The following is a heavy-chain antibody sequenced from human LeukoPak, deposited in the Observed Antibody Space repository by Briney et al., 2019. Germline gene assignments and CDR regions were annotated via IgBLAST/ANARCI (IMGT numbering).Heavy chain of an antibody. D-gene: IGHD3-10*01. Sequence: PGGSLRLSCAASGFTFSSYAMYWVRQAPGKGLEWVAVISYDGSNKYHADSVKGRFTISRDNSKNTLYLQMNSLRAEDTAVYYCARDSLGDPTYYFDYWGQGTLVTVSS. V-gene: IGHV3-30*04. CDR1: GFTFSSYA. CDR3: ARDSLGDPTYYFDY. CDR2: ISYDGSNK. J-gene: IGHJ4*02.